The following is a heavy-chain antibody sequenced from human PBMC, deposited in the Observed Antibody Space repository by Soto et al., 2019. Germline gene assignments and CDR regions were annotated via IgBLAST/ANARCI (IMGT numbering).Heavy chain of an antibody. D-gene: IGHD3-3*01. Sequence: EVQLLESGGDLVEPGGSLRLSCAASGSIFSNYAMNWVRQAPGKGLEWVSGISDSGGSTYYADSVKGRFTISRDNSKNTLYLQMNSLRVDDTALYYCANRWTYRGQGTLVTVSS. J-gene: IGHJ4*02. CDR3: ANRWTY. V-gene: IGHV3-23*01. CDR1: GSIFSNYA. CDR2: ISDSGGST.